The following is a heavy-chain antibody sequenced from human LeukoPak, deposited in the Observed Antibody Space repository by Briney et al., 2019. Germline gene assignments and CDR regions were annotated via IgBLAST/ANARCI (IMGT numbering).Heavy chain of an antibody. V-gene: IGHV4-59*01. J-gene: IGHJ6*03. CDR3: ARTLTIFGVVAPYYYYYMDV. CDR2: IYYSWST. CDR1: GGSISSYY. Sequence: PSETLSLTCTVSGGSISSYYWSWIRQPPGKGLEGIGYIYYSWSTNYNPSLKSRVTISVDTSKNQFSLKLSSVTAADTAVYYCARTLTIFGVVAPYYYYYMDVWGKGTTVTVPS. D-gene: IGHD3-3*01.